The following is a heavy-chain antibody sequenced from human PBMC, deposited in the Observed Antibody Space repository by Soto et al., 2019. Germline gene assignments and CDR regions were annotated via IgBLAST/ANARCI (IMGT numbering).Heavy chain of an antibody. Sequence: EVQLLESGGGLVQPGGSLRLSCAASGFTFSSYAMSWVRQAPGKGLEWVSAISGSGGSTYYADSVKGRFTISRDNSKNTLYLQMNSLRAEDTAVYYCAQEGGVAAAAHYYCYGMDVWGQGTTVTVSS. V-gene: IGHV3-23*01. CDR3: AQEGGVAAAAHYYCYGMDV. CDR2: ISGSGGST. J-gene: IGHJ6*02. CDR1: GFTFSSYA. D-gene: IGHD6-13*01.